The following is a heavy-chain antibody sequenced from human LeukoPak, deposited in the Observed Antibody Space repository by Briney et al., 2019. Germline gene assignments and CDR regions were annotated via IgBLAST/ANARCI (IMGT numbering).Heavy chain of an antibody. CDR3: AASWNAERTFDP. V-gene: IGHV4-39*07. CDR2: IYYSGST. D-gene: IGHD1-1*01. Sequence: PSETLSLTCTVSGGSISSSSYYWGWIRQPPGKGLEWIGSIYYSGSTYYNPSLKSRVTISVDTSKNQFSLKLSSVTAADTAMYYCAASWNAERTFDPWGQGTLVIVSS. J-gene: IGHJ5*02. CDR1: GGSISSSSYY.